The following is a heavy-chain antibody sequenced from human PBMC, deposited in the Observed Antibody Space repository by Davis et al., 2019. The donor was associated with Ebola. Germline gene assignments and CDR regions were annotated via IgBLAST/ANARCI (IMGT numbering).Heavy chain of an antibody. CDR3: ARDDKVMHFDY. CDR2: ISLNSGST. D-gene: IGHD3-22*01. Sequence: ASVKVSCKASGYTFTDYLLHWVRQAPGQGPEWMGWISLNSGSTKFSHKFQGRVTMTRDTSINTAHMELSGLRSDDTAVYYCARDDKVMHFDYWVQGTLVTVSS. J-gene: IGHJ4*02. V-gene: IGHV1-2*02. CDR1: GYTFTDYL.